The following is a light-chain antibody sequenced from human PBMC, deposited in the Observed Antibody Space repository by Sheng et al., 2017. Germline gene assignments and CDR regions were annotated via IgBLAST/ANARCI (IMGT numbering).Light chain of an antibody. V-gene: IGKV1-5*03. CDR1: QSISSW. CDR3: QQYKTYS. Sequence: DIQVTQSPSALSASVGDTVTITCRASQSISSWLAWYQQKPGKVPKLLIYKASILESGVPSRFSGSGSGTEFTLTINSLQPDDFATYYCQQYKTYSFGQGTKVEI. J-gene: IGKJ2*01. CDR2: KAS.